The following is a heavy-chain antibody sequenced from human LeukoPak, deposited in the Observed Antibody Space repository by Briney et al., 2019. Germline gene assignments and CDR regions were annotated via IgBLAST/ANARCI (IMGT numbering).Heavy chain of an antibody. V-gene: IGHV4-59*01. J-gene: IGHJ3*02. CDR3: ATTSLTYYDILTGPTWAFDI. CDR1: GGSISSYY. Sequence: SETLSLTCTVSGGSISSYYWSWIRQPPWKGLEWIGNIYYSGSTNYNPSLKSRVTISVDTSKNQFSLKLSSVTAADTAVYYCATTSLTYYDILTGPTWAFDIWGQGTMVTVSS. CDR2: IYYSGST. D-gene: IGHD3-9*01.